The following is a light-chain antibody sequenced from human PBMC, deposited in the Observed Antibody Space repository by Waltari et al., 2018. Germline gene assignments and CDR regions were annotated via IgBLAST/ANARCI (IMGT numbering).Light chain of an antibody. CDR3: QQYPRT. V-gene: IGKV1-5*03. CDR1: QSISSW. Sequence: DIQMTQSPSTLSASVGYRVTITCRASQSISSWLAWYQQKPGKAPKHLIYKASSLESGVPTRFSGSGSGTEFTLTISSLQPDDFATYYCQQYPRTFGQGTKVEIK. CDR2: KAS. J-gene: IGKJ1*01.